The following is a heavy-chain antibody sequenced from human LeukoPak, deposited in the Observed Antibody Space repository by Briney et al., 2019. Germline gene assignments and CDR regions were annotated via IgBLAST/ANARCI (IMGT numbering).Heavy chain of an antibody. J-gene: IGHJ4*02. CDR2: ITSGGGFK. CDR3: ARVRPGSSGSYYRTS. V-gene: IGHV3-11*04. CDR1: GFPFSDFH. Sequence: PGGSLRLSCVGAGFPFSDFHMSWIRQAPGKGLEWVSYITSGGGFKYYADSVKGRFSISRDDPKNSVFLQMNSLRVEDTAVCYCARVRPGSSGSYYRTSWGQGTLVTVSS. D-gene: IGHD3-22*01.